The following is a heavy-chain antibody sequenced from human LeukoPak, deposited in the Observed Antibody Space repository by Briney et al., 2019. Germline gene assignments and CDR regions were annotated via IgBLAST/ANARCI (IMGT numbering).Heavy chain of an antibody. CDR2: ISSSGSTI. J-gene: IGHJ4*02. D-gene: IGHD2-15*01. CDR1: GFTFSSYE. CDR3: ARERTGYFDW. V-gene: IGHV3-48*03. Sequence: GGSLRLSCAASGFTFSSYEMNWVRQAPGKGLEWVSYISSSGSTIYYADSVKGRFTISRDNAKNSLYLQMNSLRAEDTAVYYCARERTGYFDWWGQGTPVTVSS.